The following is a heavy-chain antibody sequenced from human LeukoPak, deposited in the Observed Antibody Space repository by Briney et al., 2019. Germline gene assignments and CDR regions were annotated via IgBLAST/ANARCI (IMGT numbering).Heavy chain of an antibody. V-gene: IGHV1-2*02. Sequence: ASVKVSCKASGYTFAGYYMHWVRQAPGQGLEWMGWINPKSGGTNYVQKFQGRVTMTRDTSISTAYMELSRLRSDDTAMYYCARVGQQLVMTFDYWGQGTLVTVSS. D-gene: IGHD6-13*01. CDR2: INPKSGGT. CDR3: ARVGQQLVMTFDY. J-gene: IGHJ4*02. CDR1: GYTFAGYY.